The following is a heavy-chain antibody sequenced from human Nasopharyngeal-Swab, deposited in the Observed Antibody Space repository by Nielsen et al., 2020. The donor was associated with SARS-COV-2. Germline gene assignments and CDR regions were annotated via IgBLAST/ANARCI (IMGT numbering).Heavy chain of an antibody. CDR3: ARTGYSFGFDAFDV. D-gene: IGHD5-18*01. CDR2: IKHDGSEK. J-gene: IGHJ3*01. V-gene: IGHV3-7*01. CDR1: GFTFNSYH. Sequence: GGSLRLSCAASGFTFNSYHMSWLRQAPGKGLEWVGTIKHDGSEKYYVDSVKGRFTISRDNAKNSLYLQINSLRAEDTAVYYCARTGYSFGFDAFDVWGQGTMVTVSS.